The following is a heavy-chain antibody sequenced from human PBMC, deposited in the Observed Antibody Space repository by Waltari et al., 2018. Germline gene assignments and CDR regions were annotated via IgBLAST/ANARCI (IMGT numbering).Heavy chain of an antibody. CDR1: GFTLRSYW. V-gene: IGHV3-7*01. CDR2: IKQDGSEK. CDR3: ARDLGIAVSDYFDY. D-gene: IGHD6-19*01. Sequence: EVQLVESGGGLVQPGGSLRLSCAAPGFTLRSYWMSWVRQAPWRGREGVASIKQDGSEKYYVDSVKGRFTISRDNAKNSLYLQMNSLRAEDTAVYYCARDLGIAVSDYFDYWGQGTLVTVSS. J-gene: IGHJ4*02.